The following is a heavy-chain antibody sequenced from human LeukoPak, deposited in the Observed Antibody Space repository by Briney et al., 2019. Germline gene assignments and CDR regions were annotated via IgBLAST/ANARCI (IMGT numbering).Heavy chain of an antibody. Sequence: SETLSLTCTVSGGSINNGGYYWSWIRQHPGKGLEWIGYIYYSGSSYYNPSLRSRVTISVDTSKNHFSLKLSSVTAADTAVYYCARQDVATSHDAFDIWGQGTIVTVSS. V-gene: IGHV4-31*03. CDR2: IYYSGSS. D-gene: IGHD5-12*01. J-gene: IGHJ3*02. CDR1: GGSINNGGYY. CDR3: ARQDVATSHDAFDI.